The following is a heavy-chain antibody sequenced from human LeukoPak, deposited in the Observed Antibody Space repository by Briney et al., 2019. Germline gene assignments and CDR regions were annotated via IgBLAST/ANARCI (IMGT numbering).Heavy chain of an antibody. CDR1: GYTFSSYD. D-gene: IGHD2-2*01. V-gene: IGHV1-8*01. CDR2: MNPNSGNT. CDR3: ARAVRNQLLSEY. J-gene: IGHJ4*02. Sequence: GASVKVSCKTSGYTFSSYDATWVRQAPGQGLDYMGWMNPNSGNTGCAQKFRGRITMTSDASITSAYMELSSLTSEDTAVYYCARAVRNQLLSEYWGQGALITVSS.